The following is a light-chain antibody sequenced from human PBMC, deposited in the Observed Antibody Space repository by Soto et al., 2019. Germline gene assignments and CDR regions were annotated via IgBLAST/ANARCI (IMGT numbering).Light chain of an antibody. Sequence: QSVLTQPPSVSGAPGQRVTISCTGRSSNIGARYDVHWYQQHPGKAPKLMIYEVSQRPSGVPDRFSGSKSGNTASLTVSGLQAEDEAHYYCFSYAGRNNYVFGTGTKVTVL. V-gene: IGLV1-40*01. CDR1: SSNIGARYD. J-gene: IGLJ1*01. CDR2: EVS. CDR3: FSYAGRNNYV.